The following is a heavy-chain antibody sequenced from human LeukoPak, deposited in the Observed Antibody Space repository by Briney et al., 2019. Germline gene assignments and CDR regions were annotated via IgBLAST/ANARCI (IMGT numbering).Heavy chain of an antibody. J-gene: IGHJ4*02. CDR1: GYTFTGYY. V-gene: IGHV1-2*02. CDR2: INPNSGDT. D-gene: IGHD2-15*01. CDR3: AGEYCSGGSCRQGFDY. Sequence: ASVKVSCKAPGYTFTGYYMHWVRQAPGQGLEWMGWINPNSGDTNHAQNFQGRVTLTRDTSISTAYMELSSLRSDDSAVYYCAGEYCSGGSCRQGFDYWGQGTLVTVSS.